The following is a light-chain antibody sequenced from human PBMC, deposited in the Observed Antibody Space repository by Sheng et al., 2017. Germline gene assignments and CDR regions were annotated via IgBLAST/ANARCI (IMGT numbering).Light chain of an antibody. CDR3: AVWDDSLSGLYV. Sequence: QSALTQPPSASGSPGQSVTISCTGTSRDVGAYNYVSWYQQHPGKAPKLVIYHVNKRPSGVPDRFSGSKSGNTASLTVSGLQAEDEADYYCAVWDDSLSGLYVFGSGTKVTVL. J-gene: IGLJ1*01. V-gene: IGLV2-8*01. CDR2: HVN. CDR1: SRDVGAYNY.